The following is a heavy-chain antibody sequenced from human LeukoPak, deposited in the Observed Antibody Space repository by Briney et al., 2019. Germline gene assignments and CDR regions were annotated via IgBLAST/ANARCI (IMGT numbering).Heavy chain of an antibody. CDR1: GFTFSGYS. D-gene: IGHD5-18*01. CDR2: ISSGSRYI. J-gene: IGHJ4*02. Sequence: GGSLRLSCAASGFTFSGYSMNWVRQAPGKRLEWVSSISSGSRYIFYADSVRGRFTISRDNAKNSLYLQMNSLRAEDTAVYYCARAYSYAPGYWGQGTLVTVSS. V-gene: IGHV3-21*01. CDR3: ARAYSYAPGY.